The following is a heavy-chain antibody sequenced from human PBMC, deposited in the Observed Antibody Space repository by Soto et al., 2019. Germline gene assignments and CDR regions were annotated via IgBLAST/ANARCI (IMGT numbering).Heavy chain of an antibody. V-gene: IGHV1-69*06. D-gene: IGHD5-18*01. J-gene: IGHJ4*02. CDR3: VRGIRSGYSYGPIDS. CDR2: IIPLFGTT. CDR1: GGSFSSYT. Sequence: QVQLVQSGAEVKKPGSSVTVSCKASGGSFSSYTFSWVRRAPGRGLAWMGGIIPLFGTTNYAQRFQGRVTITADKSTSTAYMEVSSLKSEDTAVYYCVRGIRSGYSYGPIDSWGQGTLVTVSS.